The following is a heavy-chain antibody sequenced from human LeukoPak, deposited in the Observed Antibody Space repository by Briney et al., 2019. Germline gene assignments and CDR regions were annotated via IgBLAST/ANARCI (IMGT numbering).Heavy chain of an antibody. Sequence: SGPTLVKPTQTLTLTCTFSGFSLSASGVGVGCIRQPPGIALEWFALIYWDDGKRYSPSLRSRLTITKDTSKNQVVLTMTNMDPVDTATYYCAHLIAAADAEYFQRWGQGTLVTVSS. D-gene: IGHD6-13*01. CDR1: GFSLSASGVG. J-gene: IGHJ1*01. V-gene: IGHV2-5*02. CDR3: AHLIAAADAEYFQR. CDR2: IYWDDGK.